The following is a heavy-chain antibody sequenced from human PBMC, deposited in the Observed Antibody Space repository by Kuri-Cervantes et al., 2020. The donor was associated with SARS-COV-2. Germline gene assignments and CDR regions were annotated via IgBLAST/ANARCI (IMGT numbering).Heavy chain of an antibody. V-gene: IGHV4-59*08. Sequence: ESLKISYAVYGGSFSGYYWSWIRQPPGKGLEWIGYIYYSGSTNYNPSLKSRVTISVDTSKNQFSLKLSSVTAADTAVYYCARHGTWFDPWGQGTLVTVSS. CDR1: GGSFSGYY. D-gene: IGHD1-26*01. CDR3: ARHGTWFDP. CDR2: IYYSGST. J-gene: IGHJ5*02.